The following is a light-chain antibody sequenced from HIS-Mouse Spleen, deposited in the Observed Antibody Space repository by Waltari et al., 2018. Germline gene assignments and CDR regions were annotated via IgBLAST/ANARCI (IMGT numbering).Light chain of an antibody. J-gene: IGKJ1*01. Sequence: IVLTQSPGTLSLSPGERATLSCRASQSVSRSYLAWYQQKPGQAPRLLIYGASSRATGIPDRFSGSGSGTDFTLTISRLEPEDFAVYYCQQYGSSPTWTFGQGTKVEIK. CDR3: QQYGSSPTWT. V-gene: IGKV3-20*01. CDR1: QSVSRSY. CDR2: GAS.